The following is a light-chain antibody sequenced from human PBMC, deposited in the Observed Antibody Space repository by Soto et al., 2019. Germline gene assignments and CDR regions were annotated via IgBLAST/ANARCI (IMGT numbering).Light chain of an antibody. J-gene: IGKJ1*01. V-gene: IGKV3-15*01. CDR1: QSVGSN. CDR2: GAS. CDR3: QQYNNWPPWT. Sequence: EIVMTQSPATLSVSPGERATLSCRASQSVGSNLAWYQQKPGQAPRLLIHGASTRATGLPARFSGSGSGTEFTLTISSLQSEDFAIYDCQQYNNWPPWTFGQGTKVEIK.